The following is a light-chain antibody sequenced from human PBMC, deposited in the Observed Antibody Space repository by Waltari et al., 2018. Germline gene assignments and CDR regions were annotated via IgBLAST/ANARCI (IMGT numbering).Light chain of an antibody. CDR2: DAS. CDR1: QTVRTF. Sequence: IVLTQSPATLTLSPGDTATLSCRASQTVRTFLAWYQQKPGQAPRLLIFDASSRATGISPKFRGSGSGTDFTLTVNNLEPEDFAVYCCQQRSSWPYTFGQGTRVDFK. J-gene: IGKJ2*01. V-gene: IGKV3-11*01. CDR3: QQRSSWPYT.